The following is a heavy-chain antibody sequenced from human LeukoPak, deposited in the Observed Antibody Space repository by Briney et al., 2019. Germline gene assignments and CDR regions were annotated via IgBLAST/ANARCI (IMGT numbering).Heavy chain of an antibody. D-gene: IGHD3-22*01. V-gene: IGHV5-51*01. J-gene: IGHJ5*02. Sequence: GESLKISCKGSGYSFSTYWIGWVRQMPGKGLEWMGIIYPRDSDTRYSLSFQGQVTISADKSISTAYLQWSSLKASDTAMYYCARADCMAYYYDSSGYCNWFDPWGQGTLVTVSS. CDR2: IYPRDSDT. CDR3: ARADCMAYYYDSSGYCNWFDP. CDR1: GYSFSTYW.